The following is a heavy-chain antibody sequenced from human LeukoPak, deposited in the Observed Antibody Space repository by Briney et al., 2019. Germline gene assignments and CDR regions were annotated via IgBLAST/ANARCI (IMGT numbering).Heavy chain of an antibody. CDR2: INPNSGGT. V-gene: IGHV1-2*02. CDR3: ARGGDIVVVVAATPSIMDV. CDR1: RYTFTGYY. J-gene: IGHJ6*02. Sequence: ASVKVSCKASRYTFTGYYMHWVRQAPGQGLEWMGWINPNSGGTNYAQKFQGRVTMTRDTSISTAYMELSRLRSDDTAVYYCARGGDIVVVVAATPSIMDVWGQGTTVTVSS. D-gene: IGHD2-15*01.